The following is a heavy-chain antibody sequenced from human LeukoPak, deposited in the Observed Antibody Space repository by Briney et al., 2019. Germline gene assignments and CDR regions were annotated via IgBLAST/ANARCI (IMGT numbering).Heavy chain of an antibody. Sequence: GASVRVSCKASGGTFSNYAISWVRQAPGQGLEWMGGIIPIFGTANYAQKFQGRVTITADESTSTAYMELSSLRSEDTAVYYCARDDRHFDYWGQGTLVTVSS. CDR1: GGTFSNYA. CDR2: IIPIFGTA. V-gene: IGHV1-69*13. CDR3: ARDDRHFDY. J-gene: IGHJ4*02.